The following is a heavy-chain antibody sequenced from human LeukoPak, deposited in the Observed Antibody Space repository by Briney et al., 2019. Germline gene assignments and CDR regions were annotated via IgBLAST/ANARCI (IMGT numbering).Heavy chain of an antibody. CDR2: IAPNSGAT. CDR3: AKGLDYGDPFDFDY. V-gene: IGHV1-2*02. D-gene: IGHD4/OR15-4a*01. Sequence: ASVKVSCKASGYTFNGYYIHWIRQAPGQGLEWMGWIAPNSGATKSAQKFQGRDTMTSDTSVSTAYSELSSLRSDDTAVYYCAKGLDYGDPFDFDYWGQGALVTVSS. CDR1: GYTFNGYY. J-gene: IGHJ4*02.